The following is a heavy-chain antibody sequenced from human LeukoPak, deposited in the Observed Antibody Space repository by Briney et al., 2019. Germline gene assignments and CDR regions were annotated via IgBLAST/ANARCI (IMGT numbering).Heavy chain of an antibody. D-gene: IGHD3-16*01. V-gene: IGHV3-11*05. CDR2: ISSSSSHK. J-gene: IGHJ4*02. Sequence: PGGTLRLSCAASGFTFSVYYMSWIRQAPGKGLEGVSYISSSSSHKNYADSAKGRFTIARDNARNSLYLQMNSLRAEDTAVYYCARDRGLVYWGQGTLVTVSS. CDR1: GFTFSVYY. CDR3: ARDRGLVY.